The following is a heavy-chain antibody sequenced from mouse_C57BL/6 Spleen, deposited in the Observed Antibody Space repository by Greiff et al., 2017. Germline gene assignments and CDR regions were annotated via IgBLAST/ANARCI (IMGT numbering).Heavy chain of an antibody. V-gene: IGHV1-66*01. Sequence: QVQLQQSGPELVKPGASVKISCKASGYSFTSYYIHWVKQRPGQGLEWIGWIYPGSGNTKYNEKFKGKATLTADTSSSTAYMQLSSLTSEDSAVYYCATYGNYGEYYAMDYWGQGTSVTVSS. D-gene: IGHD2-1*01. J-gene: IGHJ4*01. CDR2: IYPGSGNT. CDR1: GYSFTSYY. CDR3: ATYGNYGEYYAMDY.